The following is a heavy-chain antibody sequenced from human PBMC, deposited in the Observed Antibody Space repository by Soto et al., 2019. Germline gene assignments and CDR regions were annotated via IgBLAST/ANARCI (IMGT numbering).Heavy chain of an antibody. J-gene: IGHJ4*02. CDR3: ARGSCSGGSCYYQYFDY. V-gene: IGHV3-33*01. CDR2: IWCDGSNK. CDR1: GFTFSSYG. D-gene: IGHD2-15*01. Sequence: QVQLVESGGGVVQPGRSLRLSCAASGFTFSSYGMHWVRQAPGKGLEWVAVIWCDGSNKYYADSVKGRFTISRDNSKNTLYLQMNSLRAEDTAVYYCARGSCSGGSCYYQYFDYWGQGTLVTVSS.